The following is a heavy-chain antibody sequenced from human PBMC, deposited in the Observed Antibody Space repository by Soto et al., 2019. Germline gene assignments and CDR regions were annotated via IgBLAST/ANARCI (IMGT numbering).Heavy chain of an antibody. V-gene: IGHV1-18*04. CDR1: GYTFTSYG. CDR2: ISAYNGNT. D-gene: IGHD2-15*01. J-gene: IGHJ4*02. CDR3: ARDPVVVVAATELNLDY. Sequence: ASVKVCCKASGYTFTSYGISWVRQAPGQGLEWMGWISAYNGNTNYAQKLQGGVTMTTDTSTSTAYMELRSLRSDDTAVYYCARDPVVVVAATELNLDYWGQGTLVTVSS.